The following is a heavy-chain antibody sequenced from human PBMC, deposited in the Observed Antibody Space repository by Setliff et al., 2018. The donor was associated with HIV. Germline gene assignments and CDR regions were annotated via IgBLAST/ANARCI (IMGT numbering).Heavy chain of an antibody. Sequence: AGGSLSLSWAASGFTVSDTHMTWVRQAPGKGLEWVSFIYSDGRTYYAESVKGRFTISRDDSNNTLYLQMHSLRVEDTAAYYCAKGVKWLDTLGQGIQVTVSS. V-gene: IGHV3-53*01. CDR2: IYSDGRT. CDR1: GFTVSDTH. J-gene: IGHJ5*02. CDR3: AKGVKWLDT. D-gene: IGHD3-16*01.